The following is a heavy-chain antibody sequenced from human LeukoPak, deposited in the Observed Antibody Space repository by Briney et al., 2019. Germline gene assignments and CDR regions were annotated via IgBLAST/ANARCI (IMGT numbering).Heavy chain of an antibody. V-gene: IGHV3-23*01. J-gene: IGHJ5*02. CDR2: VSGSGGST. CDR3: AKDGLDSGDSDRWFDP. D-gene: IGHD4-17*01. CDR1: RFTFSLYA. Sequence: GGSLRLSSAASRFTFSLYAMSWVRQAPGEGLEWVSAVSGSGGSTYYAASVKGRFTMSRDNSKNQLYLQMNSLRAEDTAVYYCAKDGLDSGDSDRWFDPWGQGTLVTVSS.